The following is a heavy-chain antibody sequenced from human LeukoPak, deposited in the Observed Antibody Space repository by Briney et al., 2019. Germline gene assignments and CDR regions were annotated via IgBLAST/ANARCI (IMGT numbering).Heavy chain of an antibody. V-gene: IGHV1-69*13. CDR3: ARGVVGATTGAYSFDY. CDR1: GGTFSSYA. CDR2: IIPIFGTA. J-gene: IGHJ4*02. Sequence: SVKVSCKASGGTFSSYAISWVRQAPGQGLEWMGGIIPIFGTANYAQKFQGRVTITADESTSTAYMELSSLRSEDTAVYYCARGVVGATTGAYSFDYWGRGTLVTVSS. D-gene: IGHD1-26*01.